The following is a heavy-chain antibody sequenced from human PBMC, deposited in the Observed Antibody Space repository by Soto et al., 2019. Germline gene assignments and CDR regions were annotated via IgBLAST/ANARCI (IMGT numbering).Heavy chain of an antibody. CDR2: IKQDGSEK. Sequence: PGGSLRHSCAASGLIFSRYWMYWVRQAPGKGLEWVASIKQDGSEKYYVDAVKGRFTISRDNAKNSLYLQMDSLRAEDTAVYYCARDRGWWTFDYWGQATLVTVSS. V-gene: IGHV3-7*05. CDR1: GLIFSRYW. J-gene: IGHJ4*02. D-gene: IGHD6-19*01. CDR3: ARDRGWWTFDY.